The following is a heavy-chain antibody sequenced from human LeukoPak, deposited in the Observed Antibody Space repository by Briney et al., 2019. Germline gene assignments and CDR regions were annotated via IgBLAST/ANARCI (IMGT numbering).Heavy chain of an antibody. V-gene: IGHV4-39*02. Sequence: SETLSLTCTVSGDSTSSDRYYGGWVRQPPGKGLEWIGNIYYSGSTYYNPSLKSRVTMSVDTSKNQFFLKLNSVTAADTAVYYCARGRPYSGGYHLDYWGRGTLVTVSA. CDR2: IYYSGST. J-gene: IGHJ4*02. CDR3: ARGRPYSGGYHLDY. D-gene: IGHD1-26*01. CDR1: GDSTSSDRYY.